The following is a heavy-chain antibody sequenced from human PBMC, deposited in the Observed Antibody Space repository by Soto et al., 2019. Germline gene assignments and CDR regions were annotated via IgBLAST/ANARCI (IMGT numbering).Heavy chain of an antibody. CDR2: ISAYNGNT. D-gene: IGHD3-3*01. J-gene: IGHJ4*02. V-gene: IGHV1-18*01. CDR3: ARVLSSGYDFWSGYYFDY. CDR1: GYTFTSYG. Sequence: QVQLVQSGAEVKKPGASVKVSCKASGYTFTSYGISWVRQAPGQGLERMGWISAYNGNTNYAQKLQGRVTMPTDTSTSTAYMELRSLRSDDTAVYYCARVLSSGYDFWSGYYFDYWGQGTLVTVSS.